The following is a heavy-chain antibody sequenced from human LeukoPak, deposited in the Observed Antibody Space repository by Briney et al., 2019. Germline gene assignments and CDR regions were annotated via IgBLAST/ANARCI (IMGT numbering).Heavy chain of an antibody. D-gene: IGHD1-26*01. CDR3: ARDTPQVGIDY. CDR2: INGDGSST. J-gene: IGHJ4*02. Sequence: GGSLTLSCAASGFTFSTYWMHCVRQAPGKGRAWVSHINGDGSSTSYAEYVKGRFPISKDNAKNTLYLQMNSLRDEDTAVYYCARDTPQVGIDYWGQGTLVTVSS. CDR1: GFTFSTYW. V-gene: IGHV3-74*01.